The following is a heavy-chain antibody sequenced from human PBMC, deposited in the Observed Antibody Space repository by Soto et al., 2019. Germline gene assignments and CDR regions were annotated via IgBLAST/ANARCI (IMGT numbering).Heavy chain of an antibody. D-gene: IGHD3-22*01. J-gene: IGHJ4*02. V-gene: IGHV3-74*01. CDR2: INIDGSRI. CDR1: GFTFSSYW. Sequence: EVQLVESGGGLVQPGGSLRLSCAASGFTFSSYWMHWVRQAPGKGLVWVSRINIDGSRISYADSVKGRCTISRDNAKNTLYTEMNSLGVEDTAVYYCIRGDGDRYDGHGYLGRHWGQGTLVTVST. CDR3: IRGDGDRYDGHGYLGRH.